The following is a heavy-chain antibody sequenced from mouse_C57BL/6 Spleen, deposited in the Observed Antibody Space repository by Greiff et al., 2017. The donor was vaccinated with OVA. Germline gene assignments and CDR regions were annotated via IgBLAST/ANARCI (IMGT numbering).Heavy chain of an antibody. CDR2: IHPNSGST. J-gene: IGHJ2*01. D-gene: IGHD2-4*01. CDR3: ARGYYDYDNYFDD. CDR1: GYTFTSYW. V-gene: IGHV1-64*01. Sequence: QVQLQQPGAELVKPGASVKLSCKASGYTFTSYWMHWVKQRPGQGLEWIGMIHPNSGSTNYNEKFKSKATLTVDKSSSTAYMQLSSLTSEDSAVYYGARGYYDYDNYFDDWGQGTTLTVSS.